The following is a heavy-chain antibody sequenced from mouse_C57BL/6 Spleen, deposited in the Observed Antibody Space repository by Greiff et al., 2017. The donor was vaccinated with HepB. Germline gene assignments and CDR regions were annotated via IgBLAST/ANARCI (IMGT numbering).Heavy chain of an antibody. D-gene: IGHD1-1*01. CDR1: GYSITSGYY. Sequence: EVQRVESGPGLVKPSQSLSLTCSVTGYSITSGYYWNWIRQFPGNKLEWMGYISYDGSNNYNPSLKNRISITRDTSKNQFFLKLNSVTTEDTATYYCARTHYYGSLDYWGQGTTLTVSS. CDR2: ISYDGSN. V-gene: IGHV3-6*01. CDR3: ARTHYYGSLDY. J-gene: IGHJ2*01.